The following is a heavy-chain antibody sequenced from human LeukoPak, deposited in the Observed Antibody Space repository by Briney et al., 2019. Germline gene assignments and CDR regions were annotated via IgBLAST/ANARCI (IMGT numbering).Heavy chain of an antibody. D-gene: IGHD6-13*01. CDR2: IIPIFGTA. V-gene: IGHV1-69*05. CDR1: GGTFSSYA. Sequence: SVKVSCKASGGTFSSYAISWVRQAPGQGLEWMGRIIPIFGTANYAQKFQGRVTITTDESTSTAYMGLSSLRSEDTAVYYCASVLAAGTRGVSGYWGQGTLVTVSS. J-gene: IGHJ4*02. CDR3: ASVLAAGTRGVSGY.